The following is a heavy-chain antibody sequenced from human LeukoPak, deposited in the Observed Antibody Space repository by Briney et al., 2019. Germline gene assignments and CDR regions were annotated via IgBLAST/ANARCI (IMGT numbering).Heavy chain of an antibody. D-gene: IGHD3-10*01. V-gene: IGHV3-30*03. J-gene: IGHJ5*02. Sequence: PGGSLRLSCAASGFTFSSYGMHWVRQAPGKGLEWVAVISYDGSNKYYADSVKGRFTISRDNSKNTLYLQMNSLRAEDTAVYYCASSWFGESNWFDPWGQGTLVTVSS. CDR3: ASSWFGESNWFDP. CDR2: ISYDGSNK. CDR1: GFTFSSYG.